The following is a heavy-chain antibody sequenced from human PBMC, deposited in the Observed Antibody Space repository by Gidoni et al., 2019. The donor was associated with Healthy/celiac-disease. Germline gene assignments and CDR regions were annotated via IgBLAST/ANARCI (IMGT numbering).Heavy chain of an antibody. CDR1: GFTFSSYS. CDR2: ISSSGSTI. J-gene: IGHJ5*02. V-gene: IGHV3-21*01. D-gene: IGHD6-19*01. Sequence: EVQLVESGGGLVKPGGSLRLSCAASGFTFSSYSMNWVRQAPGKGLEWVSSISSSGSTIYYADSVKGRFTISRDNAKNSLYLQMNSLRAEDTAVYYCARDSGSGPFGGWFDPWGQGTLVTVSS. CDR3: ARDSGSGPFGGWFDP.